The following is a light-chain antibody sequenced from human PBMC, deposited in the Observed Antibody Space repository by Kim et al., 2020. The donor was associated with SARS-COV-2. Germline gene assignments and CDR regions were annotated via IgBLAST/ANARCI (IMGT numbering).Light chain of an antibody. CDR2: AAS. CDR1: QSINSY. J-gene: IGKJ3*01. V-gene: IGKV1-39*01. Sequence: ASVGDRVTITGRASQSINSYLNWYQQKPGKAPELLIYAASSLQSGVPSRFSGSGSGTDFTLTITSLQPEDFATYYCQQSHSAPRTFGPGTKVDIK. CDR3: QQSHSAPRT.